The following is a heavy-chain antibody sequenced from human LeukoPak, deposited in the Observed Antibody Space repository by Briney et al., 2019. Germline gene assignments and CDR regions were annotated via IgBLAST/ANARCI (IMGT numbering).Heavy chain of an antibody. V-gene: IGHV4-59*01. CDR3: ARRSGSQTEIDY. CDR1: GRSISSYY. J-gene: IGHJ4*02. CDR2: IYYSGST. Sequence: SETLSLTCTVSGRSISSYYWSWIRQPPGKGLEWIGYIYYSGSTNYNPSLKSRVTISVDTSKNQFSLKLSSVTAADTAVYYCARRSGSQTEIDYWGQGTLVTVSS. D-gene: IGHD1-26*01.